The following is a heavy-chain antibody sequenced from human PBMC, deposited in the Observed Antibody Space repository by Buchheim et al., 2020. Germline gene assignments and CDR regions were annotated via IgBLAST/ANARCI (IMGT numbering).Heavy chain of an antibody. D-gene: IGHD2-2*01. Sequence: QVQLVESGGGVVQPGRSLRLSCAASGFTFSSYGMHWVRQAPGKGLEWVAVISYDGSNKYYADSVKGRFTISRDNSKNTLYLQMNSLRAEDTAVYYCAKGLGYCSSTSCQRKYYYYYGMDVWGQGTT. CDR2: ISYDGSNK. V-gene: IGHV3-30*18. J-gene: IGHJ6*02. CDR3: AKGLGYCSSTSCQRKYYYYYGMDV. CDR1: GFTFSSYG.